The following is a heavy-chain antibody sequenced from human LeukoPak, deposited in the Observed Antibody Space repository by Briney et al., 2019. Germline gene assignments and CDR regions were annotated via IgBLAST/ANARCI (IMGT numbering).Heavy chain of an antibody. Sequence: SQTLSLTCTVSGGSISSGDYYWSWIRRPPGKGLEWIGYIYYSGSTYYNPSLKSRVTISVDTSKNQFSLKLSSVTAADTAVYYCARDPLKGYPYGMDVWGKGTTVTVSS. CDR1: GGSISSGDYY. J-gene: IGHJ6*04. CDR2: IYYSGST. CDR3: ARDPLKGYPYGMDV. D-gene: IGHD2-15*01. V-gene: IGHV4-30-4*01.